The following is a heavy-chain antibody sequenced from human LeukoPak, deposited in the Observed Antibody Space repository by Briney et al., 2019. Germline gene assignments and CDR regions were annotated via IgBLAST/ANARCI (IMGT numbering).Heavy chain of an antibody. CDR3: ARDAGGNYYDSSPPP. D-gene: IGHD3-22*01. Sequence: GGSLRLSCASSGFTFTNYAMTWVRQAPGKGLEWVSTITASGDRTHYTDSVKGRFTISRDDSKNTLFLQMNSLRAEDTAVYYCARDAGGNYYDSSPPPWGQGTLVTVSS. V-gene: IGHV3-23*01. CDR1: GFTFTNYA. J-gene: IGHJ4*02. CDR2: ITASGDRT.